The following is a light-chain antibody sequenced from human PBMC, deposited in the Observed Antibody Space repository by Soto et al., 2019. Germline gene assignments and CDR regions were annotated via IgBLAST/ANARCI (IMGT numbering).Light chain of an antibody. CDR3: AAWDDSLRGPV. V-gene: IGLV1-47*01. J-gene: IGLJ7*01. CDR1: SSNIGSNY. Sequence: QSVLTQPPSASGTPGQRVTISCSGSSSNIGSNYVYWYQQLPGTAPQHLIYRNNQRPSGVPDRFSCSKSGTSAALAISGLRSEDEADYYCAAWDDSLRGPVFGGGTQLTVL. CDR2: RNN.